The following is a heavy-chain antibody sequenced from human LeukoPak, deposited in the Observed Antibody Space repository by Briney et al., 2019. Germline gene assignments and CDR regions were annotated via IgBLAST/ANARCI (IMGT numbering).Heavy chain of an antibody. V-gene: IGHV4-4*07. CDR1: GGSISSYY. J-gene: IGHJ4*02. Sequence: SETLPLTCTVSGGSISSYYWSWIRQPAGKGLEWIGRIYTSGSTNYNPSLKSRVTMSVDTSKNQFSLKLSSVTAADTAVYYCATQYYDILTGFHAFDYWGQGTLVTVSS. CDR2: IYTSGST. CDR3: ATQYYDILTGFHAFDY. D-gene: IGHD3-9*01.